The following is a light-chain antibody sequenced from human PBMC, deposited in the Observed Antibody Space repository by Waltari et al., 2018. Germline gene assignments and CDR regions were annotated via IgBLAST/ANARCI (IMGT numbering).Light chain of an antibody. CDR3: QQYYTTPYT. CDR1: QSVFYSPTNKNY. V-gene: IGKV4-1*01. CDR2: WAS. J-gene: IGKJ2*01. Sequence: DIVMTQSPDSLAVSLGERATIHCPSSQSVFYSPTNKNYLAWYRQKPGQPPKLLIYWASTRESGVPDRFSGSGSGTDFTLTISSLQAEDVAVYYCQQYYTTPYTFGQGTNLEIK.